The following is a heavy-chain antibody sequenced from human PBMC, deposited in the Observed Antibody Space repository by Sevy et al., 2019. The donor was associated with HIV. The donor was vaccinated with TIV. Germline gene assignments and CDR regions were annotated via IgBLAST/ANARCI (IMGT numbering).Heavy chain of an antibody. Sequence: ASVKVSCKASGYTFTGYYMHWVRQAPGQGLEWMGWINPNSGGTNYAQKFQGRVTMTRDTSISTAYMEVSRLRSDDTAVYYCARGPVSNFIVVVPAAYNWFDPWGQGTLVTVSS. J-gene: IGHJ5*02. CDR3: ARGPVSNFIVVVPAAYNWFDP. CDR1: GYTFTGYY. CDR2: INPNSGGT. V-gene: IGHV1-2*02. D-gene: IGHD2-2*01.